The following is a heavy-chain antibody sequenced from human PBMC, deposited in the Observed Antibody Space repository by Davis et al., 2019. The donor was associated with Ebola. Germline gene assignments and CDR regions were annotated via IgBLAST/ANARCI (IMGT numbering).Heavy chain of an antibody. Sequence: PGGSLRLSCAVYGGSFSGYYWSWIRQPPGKGLEWIGEINHSGSTNYNPSLKSRVTISVDTSKNQFSLKLSSVTAADTAVYYCASVVPAAIQGVYFQHWGQGTLVTVSS. V-gene: IGHV4-34*01. J-gene: IGHJ1*01. D-gene: IGHD2-2*02. CDR1: GGSFSGYY. CDR2: INHSGST. CDR3: ASVVPAAIQGVYFQH.